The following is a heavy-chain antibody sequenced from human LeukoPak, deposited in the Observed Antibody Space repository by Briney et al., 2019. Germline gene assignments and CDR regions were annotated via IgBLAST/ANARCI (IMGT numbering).Heavy chain of an antibody. CDR1: GYTFTSYG. Sequence: ASVTVPCKASGYTFTSYGISWVRQAPGQGIEWMGWISAYNGNTHYAQQLQGRVTMTTDTSTSTAYMELRSLRSDDTAVYYCARNTSRLPGYYYYYGMDVWGQGTTVTVPS. D-gene: IGHD1-14*01. CDR2: ISAYNGNT. V-gene: IGHV1-18*01. J-gene: IGHJ6*02. CDR3: ARNTSRLPGYYYYYGMDV.